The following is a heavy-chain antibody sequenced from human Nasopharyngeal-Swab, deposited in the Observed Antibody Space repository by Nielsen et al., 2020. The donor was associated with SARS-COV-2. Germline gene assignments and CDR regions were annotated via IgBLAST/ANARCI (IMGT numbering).Heavy chain of an antibody. D-gene: IGHD3-22*01. J-gene: IGHJ6*02. CDR2: IYYSGST. CDR3: ARFLGDSSGYYYGMDV. Sequence: SETLSLTCTVSGGSISSGDYYWSWIRQPPGKGLEWIGYIYYSGSTYYNPSLKSRVTISVDTSKNQFSLKLSSVTAADTAVYYCARFLGDSSGYYYGMDVWGQGTTVTVSS. V-gene: IGHV4-30-4*02. CDR1: GGSISSGDYY.